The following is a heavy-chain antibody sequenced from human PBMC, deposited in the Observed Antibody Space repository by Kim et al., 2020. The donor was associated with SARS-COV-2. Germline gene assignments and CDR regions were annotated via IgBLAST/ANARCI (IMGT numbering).Heavy chain of an antibody. J-gene: IGHJ4*02. CDR1: GFTFSSYA. D-gene: IGHD3-22*01. CDR3: AREAGHDYYDSSGYLH. V-gene: IGHV3-30*04. CDR2: ISYDGSNK. Sequence: GSLRLSCAASGFTFSSYAMHWVRQAPGKGLEWVAVISYDGSNKYYADSVKGRFTISRDNSKNTLYLQMNSLRAEDTAVYYCAREAGHDYYDSSGYLHWGQGTLVTVSS.